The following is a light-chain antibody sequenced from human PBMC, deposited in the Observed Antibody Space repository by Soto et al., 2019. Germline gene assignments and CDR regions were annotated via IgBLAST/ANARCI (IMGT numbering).Light chain of an antibody. CDR2: GAS. Sequence: DIVLTQSPGTLSLSPGERAALSCRASQSVSSSYLAWYQQKPGQAPRLLIYGASNRATGIADRFSGSGSGTDFTLTISRPEPEDFATYYCQQYSTFPLTFGGGTKVEIK. CDR1: QSVSSSY. J-gene: IGKJ4*01. CDR3: QQYSTFPLT. V-gene: IGKV3-20*01.